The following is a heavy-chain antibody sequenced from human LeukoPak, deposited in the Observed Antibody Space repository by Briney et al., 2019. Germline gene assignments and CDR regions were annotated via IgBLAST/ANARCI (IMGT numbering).Heavy chain of an antibody. CDR2: ISAYNGNT. CDR1: GYTFTSYG. V-gene: IGHV1-18*01. CDR3: ARQDDIASAPLYFGY. D-gene: IGHD1-1*01. J-gene: IGHJ4*02. Sequence: ASVKVSCKASGYTFTSYGISWVRQAPGQGLEWMGWISAYNGNTNYAQKLQGRVTMTTDTSTSTAYMELRSLRSDDTAVYYCARQDDIASAPLYFGYWGQGALVTVSS.